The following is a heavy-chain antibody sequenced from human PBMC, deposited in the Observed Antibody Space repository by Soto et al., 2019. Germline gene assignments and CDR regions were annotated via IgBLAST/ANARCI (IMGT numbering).Heavy chain of an antibody. V-gene: IGHV3-30*18. CDR3: AKEGSGVVATIVYYGMDV. Sequence: QVQLVESGGGVVQPGRSLRLSCAASGFTFSSYGMHWVRQAPGKGLEWVAVISYDGSNKYYADSVKGRFTISRDNSKNTLYLQMNSLRAEDTAVYYCAKEGSGVVATIVYYGMDVWGQGTTVTVSS. D-gene: IGHD5-12*01. J-gene: IGHJ6*02. CDR1: GFTFSSYG. CDR2: ISYDGSNK.